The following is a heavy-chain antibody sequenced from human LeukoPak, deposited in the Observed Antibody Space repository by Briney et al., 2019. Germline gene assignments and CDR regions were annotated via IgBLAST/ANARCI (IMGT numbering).Heavy chain of an antibody. CDR2: ISSDGKA. V-gene: IGHV3-43*02. J-gene: IGHJ6*01. CDR1: GMNFEKYA. Sequence: GGSLRLSRTASGMNFEKYAMHWVRQRPGKGLEWVGVISSDGKADHADSVKRRIPVSRDKSKDSMSVQMSSLRDEDTALYYCGTWAFYHGLDVWGQGTTVIVSS. D-gene: IGHD1-26*01. CDR3: GTWAFYHGLDV.